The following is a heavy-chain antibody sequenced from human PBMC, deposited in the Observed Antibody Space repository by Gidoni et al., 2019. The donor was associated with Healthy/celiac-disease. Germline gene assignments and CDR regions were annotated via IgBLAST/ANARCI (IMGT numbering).Heavy chain of an antibody. Sequence: QVQLVESGGGLVKPGGSLRLSCAASGFPLIAYYMSWIRQAPGKGLGWVSYISSSGSTIYYADSVKGRFTISRDNAKNSLYLQMNSLRAEDTAVYYCARDETIFGVEGDAFDIWGQGTMVTVSS. CDR2: ISSSGSTI. D-gene: IGHD3-3*01. J-gene: IGHJ3*02. CDR3: ARDETIFGVEGDAFDI. V-gene: IGHV3-11*01. CDR1: GFPLIAYY.